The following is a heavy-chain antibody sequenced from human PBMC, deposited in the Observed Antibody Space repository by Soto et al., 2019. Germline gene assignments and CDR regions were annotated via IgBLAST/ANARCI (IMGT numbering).Heavy chain of an antibody. Sequence: SETLSLTCAVYGGSFSGYYWSWIRQPPGKGLEWIGEINHSGSTNYNPSLKSRVTISVDTSKNQFSLKLSSVTAADTAVYYCARDQRTSYGSGSYYVYYYYGMDVWGQGTTVT. CDR2: INHSGST. CDR1: GGSFSGYY. V-gene: IGHV4-34*01. CDR3: ARDQRTSYGSGSYYVYYYYGMDV. J-gene: IGHJ6*02. D-gene: IGHD3-10*01.